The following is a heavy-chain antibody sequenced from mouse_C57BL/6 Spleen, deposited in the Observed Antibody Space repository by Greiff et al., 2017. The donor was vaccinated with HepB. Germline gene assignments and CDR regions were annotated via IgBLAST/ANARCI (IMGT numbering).Heavy chain of an antibody. CDR2: ISDGGSYT. Sequence: EVKLEESGGGLVKPGGSMKLSCAASGFTFSSYAMSWVRQTPEKRLEWVATISDGGSYTYYPDNVKGRFTISRDNAKNNLYLQMSHLKSEDTAMYYCARQAYYSNYDFAYWGQGTLVTVSA. V-gene: IGHV5-4*03. CDR1: GFTFSSYA. CDR3: ARQAYYSNYDFAY. J-gene: IGHJ3*01. D-gene: IGHD2-5*01.